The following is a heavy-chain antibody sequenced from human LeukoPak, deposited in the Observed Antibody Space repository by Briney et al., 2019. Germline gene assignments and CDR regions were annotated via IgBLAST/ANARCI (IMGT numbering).Heavy chain of an antibody. Sequence: GRSLRLSCAASGFTFSSYAMHWVRQAPGKGLEWVAATSYDGSNKYCADSVKGRFTISRDNSKNTLYLQMNSLRAEDTAVYYCARPRSSIYYYYGMDVWGKGTTVTVSS. CDR1: GFTFSSYA. CDR3: ARPRSSIYYYYGMDV. J-gene: IGHJ6*04. V-gene: IGHV3-30*04. CDR2: TSYDGSNK.